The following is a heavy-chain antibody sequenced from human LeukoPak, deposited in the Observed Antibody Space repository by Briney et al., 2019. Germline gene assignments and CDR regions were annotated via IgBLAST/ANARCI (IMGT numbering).Heavy chain of an antibody. CDR3: ARGYYDSSGYYYGLDY. V-gene: IGHV3-23*01. J-gene: IGHJ4*02. CDR2: ISGGGGST. CDR1: GFTFNSYV. D-gene: IGHD3-22*01. Sequence: PGGSLRLSCVASGFTFNSYVMTWVRQAPGKGLHWVSTISGGGGSTYNADSVKGRFTISRDNSKNTLYMQMNSLRPEDTAVYYCARGYYDSSGYYYGLDYWGQGTLVTVSS.